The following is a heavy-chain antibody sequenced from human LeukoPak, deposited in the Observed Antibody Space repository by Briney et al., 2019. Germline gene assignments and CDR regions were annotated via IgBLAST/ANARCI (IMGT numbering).Heavy chain of an antibody. CDR1: GYTLTSYD. CDR3: TRETSSRYFDY. Sequence: ATVKVSCKASGYTLTSYDINWVRQATGQGLEWMGWMNPNSGRTGYAQNFQGKITITRNTSISTAYMELSSLRSEDTAVYYCTRETSSRYFDYWGQGTLVTVSS. CDR2: MNPNSGRT. V-gene: IGHV1-8*01. J-gene: IGHJ4*02.